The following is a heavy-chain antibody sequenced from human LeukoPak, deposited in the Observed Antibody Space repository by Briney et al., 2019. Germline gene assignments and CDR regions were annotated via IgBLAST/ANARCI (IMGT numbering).Heavy chain of an antibody. V-gene: IGHV3-21*01. CDR1: GFTFSSYS. CDR2: ISSSSSYI. Sequence: GGSLRLSCAASGFTFSSYSMNWVCQAPGKGLEWVSSISSSSSYIYYADSVKGRFTISRDNAKNSLYLQMNSLRAEDTAVYYCARVVGNWFDPWGQGTLVTVSS. J-gene: IGHJ5*02. D-gene: IGHD2-15*01. CDR3: ARVVGNWFDP.